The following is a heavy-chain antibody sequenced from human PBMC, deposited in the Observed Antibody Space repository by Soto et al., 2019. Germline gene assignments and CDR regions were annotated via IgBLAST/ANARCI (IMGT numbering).Heavy chain of an antibody. CDR3: AMGSYFDY. J-gene: IGHJ4*02. CDR1: GFTFSSYG. Sequence: GGSLRLSCAASGFTFSSYGMHWVRQAPGKGLEWVAVISYDGSNKYYADSVKGRFTISRDNSKNTLYLQMNSLRAEDTAVYYCAMGSYFDYWGQGTLVTVSS. CDR2: ISYDGSNK. D-gene: IGHD1-26*01. V-gene: IGHV3-30*03.